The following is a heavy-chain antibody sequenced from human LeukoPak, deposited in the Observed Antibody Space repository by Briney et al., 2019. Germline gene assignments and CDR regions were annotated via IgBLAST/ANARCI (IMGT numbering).Heavy chain of an antibody. Sequence: ASVKVSCKASGGTFSSYAISWVRRAPGQGLEWMGRIIPILGIANYAQKFQGRVTITADKSTSTAYMELSSLRSEDTAVYYCARRGSYGDYVRYYYSMDVWGQGTTVTVSS. CDR1: GGTFSSYA. D-gene: IGHD4-17*01. J-gene: IGHJ6*02. CDR2: IIPILGIA. CDR3: ARRGSYGDYVRYYYSMDV. V-gene: IGHV1-69*04.